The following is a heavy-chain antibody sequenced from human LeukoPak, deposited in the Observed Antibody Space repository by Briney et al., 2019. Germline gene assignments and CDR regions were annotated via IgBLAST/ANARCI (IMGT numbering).Heavy chain of an antibody. CDR2: IETKSDGGRT. D-gene: IGHD3-10*01. J-gene: IGHJ5*02. CDR1: GFPFSKAW. Sequence: PGGSLRLSCVASGFPFSKAWMSWVRQAPGRGLEWVGRIETKSDGGRTDYAAPVKGRFIISRDDSKNTLYVQMNSLRIEDTAVYYCTTGIRGVLSWGQGTLVTVSS. CDR3: TTGIRGVLS. V-gene: IGHV3-15*04.